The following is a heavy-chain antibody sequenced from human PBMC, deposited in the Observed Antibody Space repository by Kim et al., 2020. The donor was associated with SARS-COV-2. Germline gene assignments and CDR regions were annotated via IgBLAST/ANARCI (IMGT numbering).Heavy chain of an antibody. D-gene: IGHD3-9*01. J-gene: IGHJ4*02. V-gene: IGHV2-70*01. CDR3: ARLYYDILTGSPSFDY. CDR1: GFSLSTSGMC. Sequence: SGPTLVKPTQTLTLTCTFSGFSLSTSGMCVSWIRQPPGKALEWLALIDWDDDKYYSTSLKTRLTISKDTSKNQVVLTMTNMDPVDTATYYCARLYYDILTGSPSFDYWGQGTLVTVSS. CDR2: IDWDDDK.